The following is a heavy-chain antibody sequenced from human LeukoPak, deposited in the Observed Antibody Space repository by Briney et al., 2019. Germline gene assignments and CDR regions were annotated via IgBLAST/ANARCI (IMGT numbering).Heavy chain of an antibody. CDR1: GFTFGDYA. J-gene: IGHJ4*02. D-gene: IGHD1-26*01. CDR2: IRSKAYGGTT. CDR3: TRDSGSYEGIGY. Sequence: PGGSLRLSCTASGFTFGDYAMSWVRQAPGKGLEWVGFIRSKAYGGTTEYAASVKGRFTISRDDSKSIAYLQMNSLKTEDTAVYYCTRDSGSYEGIGYWGQGTLVTVSS. V-gene: IGHV3-49*04.